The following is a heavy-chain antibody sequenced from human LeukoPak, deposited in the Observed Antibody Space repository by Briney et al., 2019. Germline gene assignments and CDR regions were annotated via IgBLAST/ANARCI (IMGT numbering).Heavy chain of an antibody. D-gene: IGHD4-17*01. CDR2: ISAYNGNT. J-gene: IGHJ4*02. Sequence: ASVKVSCKASGYTFTSYGVSWVRQAPGQGLEWTGWISAYNGNTNYAQKLQGRVTMTTDTSTSTAYMELRSLRSDDTAVYYCARGLDYGDYGLCDYWGQGTLVTVSS. V-gene: IGHV1-18*01. CDR1: GYTFTSYG. CDR3: ARGLDYGDYGLCDY.